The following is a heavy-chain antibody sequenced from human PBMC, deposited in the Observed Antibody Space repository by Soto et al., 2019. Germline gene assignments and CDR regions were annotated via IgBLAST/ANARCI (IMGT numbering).Heavy chain of an antibody. Sequence: SLRLSCAASGFTFSSYWMHWVRQAPGKGLVWVSRINSDGSSTSYADSVKGRFTISRDNAKNTLYLQMNSLRAEDTAVYYCARAFSSGWFPTNYGMDVWGQGTTVTVSS. CDR3: ARAFSSGWFPTNYGMDV. J-gene: IGHJ6*02. V-gene: IGHV3-74*01. CDR1: GFTFSSYW. CDR2: INSDGSST. D-gene: IGHD6-19*01.